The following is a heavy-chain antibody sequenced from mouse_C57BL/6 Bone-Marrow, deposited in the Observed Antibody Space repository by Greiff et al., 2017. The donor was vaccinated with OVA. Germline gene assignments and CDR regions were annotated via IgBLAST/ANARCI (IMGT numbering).Heavy chain of an antibody. CDR3: AREGLGQGY. CDR1: GFTFSSYG. CDR2: ISSGGSYT. J-gene: IGHJ3*01. V-gene: IGHV5-6*01. D-gene: IGHD4-1*01. Sequence: EVKLMESGGDLVKPGGSLKLSCAASGFTFSSYGMSWVRQTPDKRLEWVATISSGGSYTYYPDSVKGRFTISRDNAKNTLYLQMSSLKSEDTAMYYCAREGLGQGYWGQGTLVTVSA.